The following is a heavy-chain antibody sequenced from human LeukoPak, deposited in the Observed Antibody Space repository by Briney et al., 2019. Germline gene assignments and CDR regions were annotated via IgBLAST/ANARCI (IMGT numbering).Heavy chain of an antibody. J-gene: IGHJ4*02. D-gene: IGHD3-9*01. CDR2: VSVRADST. CDR1: GFTFSSNA. CDR3: AKASPYYDILTGYYYYFDS. Sequence: RGSLRLSCAASGFTFSSNAMSWVRQAPGKGLEWVSAVSVRADSTYYADSVKGRFTISRDNSKNMVYLQMNSLRAEDTAVYYCAKASPYYDILTGYYYYFDSWGQGTLVTVSS. V-gene: IGHV3-23*01.